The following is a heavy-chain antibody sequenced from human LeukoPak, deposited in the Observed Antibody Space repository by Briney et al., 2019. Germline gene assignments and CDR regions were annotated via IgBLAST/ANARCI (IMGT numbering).Heavy chain of an antibody. D-gene: IGHD3-9*01. J-gene: IGHJ4*02. CDR3: ARGRVNYDVLTSYYYFDY. V-gene: IGHV1-2*02. CDR2: ISPNSGST. CDR1: GYTFTGYQ. Sequence: ASVKVSCKASGYTFTGYQMHWVRQAPGQGLEWMGWISPNSGSTNYAQKFQGRVTMTRDTSISTVYMELSRLTSDDTAVYYCARGRVNYDVLTSYYYFDYWGQGALVTVSS.